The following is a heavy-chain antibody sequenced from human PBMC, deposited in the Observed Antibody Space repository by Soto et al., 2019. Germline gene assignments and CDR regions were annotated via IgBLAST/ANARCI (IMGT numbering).Heavy chain of an antibody. V-gene: IGHV4-31*03. J-gene: IGHJ4*02. D-gene: IGHD3-22*01. CDR3: ASGYYNKGGLDY. CDR2: IYYSGST. CDR1: GGSISSGGYY. Sequence: SETLSLTCTVSGGSISSGGYYWSWIRQHPGKGLEWIGYIYYSGSTYYNPSLKSRVTISVDTSKNQFSLKLSSVTAADTAVYYCASGYYNKGGLDYWGQGTLVTVSS.